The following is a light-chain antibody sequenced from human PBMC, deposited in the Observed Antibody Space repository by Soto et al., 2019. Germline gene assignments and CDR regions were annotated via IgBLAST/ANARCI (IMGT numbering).Light chain of an antibody. V-gene: IGLV2-14*01. CDR2: DVS. J-gene: IGLJ3*02. Sequence: QSVLTQPASVSGSPGQSITISCTGTSSDIGGYNYVSWYQQHPDKAPKLLIYDVSNRPSGVSNRFSGSKSGNTASLTISVLQTEDEADYYCSSHTSTGPVVFGGGTKLTVL. CDR1: SSDIGGYNY. CDR3: SSHTSTGPVV.